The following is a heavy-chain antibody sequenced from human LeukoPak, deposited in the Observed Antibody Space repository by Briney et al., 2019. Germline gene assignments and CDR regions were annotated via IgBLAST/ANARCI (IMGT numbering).Heavy chain of an antibody. CDR2: IYYSGST. CDR1: GGSISSSSYY. CDR3: ARTPKQQLAVDY. J-gene: IGHJ4*02. Sequence: SETLSLTCTVSGGSISSSSYYWGWIRQPPGKGLEWIGSIYYSGSTYYNPSLKSRVTISVDTSKNQFSLKLSSVTAADTAVYYCARTPKQQLAVDYWGQGTLVTVSS. V-gene: IGHV4-39*07. D-gene: IGHD6-13*01.